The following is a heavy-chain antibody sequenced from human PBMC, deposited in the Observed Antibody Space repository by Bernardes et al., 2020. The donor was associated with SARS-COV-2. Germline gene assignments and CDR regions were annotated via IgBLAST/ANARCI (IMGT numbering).Heavy chain of an antibody. Sequence: GGSLRLSCAASGFTFSSYWMSWVRQAPGKGLEWVANIKQDGSEKYYVDSVKGRFTISRDNAKNSLYLQMNSLRAEDTAIYYCVKDLITIFGVVDYWGQGTLVTVSS. J-gene: IGHJ4*02. CDR3: VKDLITIFGVVDY. CDR2: IKQDGSEK. V-gene: IGHV3-7*03. D-gene: IGHD3-3*01. CDR1: GFTFSSYW.